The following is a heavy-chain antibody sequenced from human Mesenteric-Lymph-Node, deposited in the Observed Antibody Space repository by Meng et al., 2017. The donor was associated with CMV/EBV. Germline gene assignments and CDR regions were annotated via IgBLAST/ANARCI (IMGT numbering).Heavy chain of an antibody. CDR2: IYYSGST. CDR3: ARDPRDIVVVPAAIPWFDP. Sequence: SETLSLTCTVSGGSISSSSYYWGWIRQPPGKGLEWIGSIYYSGSTYYNPSLKSRVTISVDTSKNQFSLKLSSVTAADTAVYYCARDPRDIVVVPAAIPWFDPWGQGTLVTSPQ. J-gene: IGHJ5*02. V-gene: IGHV4-39*07. CDR1: GGSISSSSYY. D-gene: IGHD2-2*02.